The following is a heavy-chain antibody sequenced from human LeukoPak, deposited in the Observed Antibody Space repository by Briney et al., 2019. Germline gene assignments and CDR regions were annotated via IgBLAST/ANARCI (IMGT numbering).Heavy chain of an antibody. Sequence: GASVKVSCKASGHTFTGYYVRWVRQAPGQGLEWMGRINPNSGDTNYAQKFQGRVTMTRDTSISTAYMELSRLRSDDTAVYYCARDYCGGDCFPDYWGQGTLVTVSS. J-gene: IGHJ4*02. CDR2: INPNSGDT. V-gene: IGHV1-2*06. CDR1: GHTFTGYY. CDR3: ARDYCGGDCFPDY. D-gene: IGHD2-21*02.